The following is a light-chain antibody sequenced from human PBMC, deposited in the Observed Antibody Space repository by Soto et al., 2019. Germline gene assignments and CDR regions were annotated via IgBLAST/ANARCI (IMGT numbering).Light chain of an antibody. CDR1: QSVSSY. Sequence: EIVLTQSPATLSLSPGERATLSCRASQSVSSYLAWYQQKPGQAPRLLTYDASNRATGIPARFSGSGSGTDFTLTICSLEPEDFAVYYCQQRSNLVPLGGGTNVDIK. J-gene: IGKJ4*01. V-gene: IGKV3-11*01. CDR3: QQRSNLVP. CDR2: DAS.